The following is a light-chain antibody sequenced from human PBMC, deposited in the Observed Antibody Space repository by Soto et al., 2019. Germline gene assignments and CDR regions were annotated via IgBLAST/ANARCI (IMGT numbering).Light chain of an antibody. CDR2: DAS. V-gene: IGKV1-5*01. CDR3: KKFYRSCI. J-gene: IGKJ2*02. CDR1: QSVTDW. Sequence: DIQLTQSPSTLSASVGDRVTITCRASQSVTDWLAWYQQKPGKAPKLLIYDASSLESGVPSRFSGSESGTNFSLPFTSLQPVVFATYSCKKFYRSCIFGRGTK.